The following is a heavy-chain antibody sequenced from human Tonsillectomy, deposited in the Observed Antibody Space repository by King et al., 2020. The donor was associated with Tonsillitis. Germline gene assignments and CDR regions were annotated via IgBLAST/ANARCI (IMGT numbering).Heavy chain of an antibody. CDR3: AREPTIAAAGTQPDY. CDR2: IYYSGST. D-gene: IGHD6-13*01. V-gene: IGHV4-31*03. J-gene: IGHJ4*02. CDR1: GGSISSGGYY. Sequence: QLQESGPGLVKPSQTLSLTCTVSGGSISSGGYYWRWIRQHPGKGLEWIGYIYYSGSTYYNPSLKSRVTISVDTSKNQFSLKLSSVTAADTAVYYCAREPTIAAAGTQPDYWGQGTLVTVSS.